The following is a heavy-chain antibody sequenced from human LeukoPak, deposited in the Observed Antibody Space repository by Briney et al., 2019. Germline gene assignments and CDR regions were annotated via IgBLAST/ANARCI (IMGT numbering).Heavy chain of an antibody. CDR2: ISWNSGSI. V-gene: IGHV3-9*01. CDR1: GFTFDDYA. D-gene: IGHD4-17*01. CDR3: AKDTTRYGDSDAFDI. J-gene: IGHJ3*02. Sequence: PRGSLRLSCAASGFTFDDYAMHWVRQAPGKGLEWVSHISWNSGSIGYADSVKGRFTISRDNAKNSLYLQMNSLRVEDTALYYCAKDTTRYGDSDAFDIWGQGTMVTVSS.